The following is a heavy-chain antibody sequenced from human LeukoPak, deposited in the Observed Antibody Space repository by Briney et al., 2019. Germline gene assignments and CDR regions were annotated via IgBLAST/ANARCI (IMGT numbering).Heavy chain of an antibody. CDR3: ARGRYGDRSFDY. Sequence: PSETLSLTCTVSGGSISGYYWSWIRQPPGKGLEWIGEINHSGSTNYNPSLKSRVTISVDTSKNQFSLKLSSVTAADTAVYYCARGRYGDRSFDYWGQGTLVTVSS. CDR1: GGSISGYY. V-gene: IGHV4-34*01. J-gene: IGHJ4*02. D-gene: IGHD4-17*01. CDR2: INHSGST.